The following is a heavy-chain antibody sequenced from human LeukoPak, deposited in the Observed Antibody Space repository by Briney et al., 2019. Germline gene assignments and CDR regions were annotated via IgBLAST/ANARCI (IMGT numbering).Heavy chain of an antibody. Sequence: SEALSLTCAVYGGSFSGYYWSWIRQPPGKGPEWIGEINRSGSTNYNPSLKSRVTISVDTSKNQFSLKLSSVTAADTAVYYCARGLRRWLRDPFDYWGQGTLVTVSS. V-gene: IGHV4-34*01. D-gene: IGHD5-12*01. CDR3: ARGLRRWLRDPFDY. CDR1: GGSFSGYY. CDR2: INRSGST. J-gene: IGHJ4*02.